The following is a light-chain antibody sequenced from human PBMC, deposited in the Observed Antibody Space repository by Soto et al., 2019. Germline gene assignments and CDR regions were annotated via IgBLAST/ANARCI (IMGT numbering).Light chain of an antibody. CDR1: QSVNSN. J-gene: IGKJ2*01. Sequence: EVVMTQSPATLSVSPGERATLSCRASQSVNSNLAWYQQKPGQAPRLLIYGASTTTTGLPPRFRGSGSGTDLTLTISSLQSEDFAVYYCQQYTDWPYTFGQGTKLEIK. CDR3: QQYTDWPYT. V-gene: IGKV3-15*01. CDR2: GAS.